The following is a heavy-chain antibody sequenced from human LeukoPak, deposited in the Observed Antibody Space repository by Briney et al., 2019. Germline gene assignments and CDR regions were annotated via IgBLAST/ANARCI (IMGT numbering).Heavy chain of an antibody. CDR3: AVAGTS. Sequence: ASVKVSCKASGGTFSSYAISWVRQAPGQGLEWMGRIIPILGIANYAQKFQGRVTMTTDTSTSTAYMELRSLRSDDTAAYYCAVAGTSWGQGTLVTVSS. CDR2: IIPILGIA. D-gene: IGHD6-19*01. V-gene: IGHV1-69*04. CDR1: GGTFSSYA. J-gene: IGHJ4*02.